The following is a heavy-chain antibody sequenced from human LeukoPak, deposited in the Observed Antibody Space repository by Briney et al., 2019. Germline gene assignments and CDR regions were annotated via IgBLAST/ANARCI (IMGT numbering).Heavy chain of an antibody. J-gene: IGHJ4*02. V-gene: IGHV4-59*08. D-gene: IGHD2-8*01. CDR3: ASFPYCTKGFCPFNFDY. CDR2: IYYSGSI. CDR1: GGSISSYY. Sequence: SETLSLTCTVSGGSISSYYWSWIRQPPGKGLEWIGYIYYSGSINYNPSPKSRVTISVDTSKNQFSLKLSSVTAADTAVYFCASFPYCTKGFCPFNFDYWGQGTLVTVSS.